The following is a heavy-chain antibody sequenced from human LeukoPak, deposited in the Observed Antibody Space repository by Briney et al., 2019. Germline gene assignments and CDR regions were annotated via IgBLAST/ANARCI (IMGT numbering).Heavy chain of an antibody. CDR1: GFTFSSYW. V-gene: IGHV3-21*01. CDR2: ISSSSSYI. Sequence: GGSLRLSCTASGFTFSSYWMNWVRQAPGKGLEWASSISSSSSYIYYADSVKGRFTISRDNAKNSLYLQMNSLRAEDTAVYYCARAVVVPAAMPGDYYYYMDVWGKGTTVTVSS. J-gene: IGHJ6*03. CDR3: ARAVVVPAAMPGDYYYYMDV. D-gene: IGHD2-2*01.